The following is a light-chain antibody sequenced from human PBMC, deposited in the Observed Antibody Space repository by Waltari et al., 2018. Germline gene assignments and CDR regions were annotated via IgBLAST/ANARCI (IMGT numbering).Light chain of an antibody. CDR1: QSISTY. V-gene: IGKV1-39*01. J-gene: IGKJ5*01. CDR3: QHSYNTPRT. CDR2: GAS. Sequence: DIQMTQSPSSLSASVGDTVSITCRASQSISTYLNWYQKKPGKAPELLIYGASKLQSGVPPRFSGSGSGAEFTLTINSLQPEDFATYYCQHSYNTPRTFGQGTRLEIK.